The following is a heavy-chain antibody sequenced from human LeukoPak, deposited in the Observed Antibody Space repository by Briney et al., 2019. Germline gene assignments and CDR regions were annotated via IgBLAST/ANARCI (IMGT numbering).Heavy chain of an antibody. D-gene: IGHD3-22*01. J-gene: IGHJ4*02. CDR2: ISSSGSTI. Sequence: GGSLRLSCAASGFTFSDYYMSWIRQAPGKGLEWVSYISSSGSTIYYADSVKGRFTISRDNAKNSLYLQMNSLRAEDTAVYYCARNLYYYDSSPGVDYWGQGTLVTVSS. V-gene: IGHV3-11*01. CDR1: GFTFSDYY. CDR3: ARNLYYYDSSPGVDY.